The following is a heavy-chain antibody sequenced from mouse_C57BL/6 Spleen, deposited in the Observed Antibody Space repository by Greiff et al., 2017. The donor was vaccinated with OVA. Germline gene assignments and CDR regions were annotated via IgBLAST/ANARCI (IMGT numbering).Heavy chain of an antibody. V-gene: IGHV5-16*01. Sequence: EVKLVESEGGLVQPGSSMKLSCTASGFTFSDYYMAWVRQVPEKGLEWVANINYDGSSTYYLDSLKSRFIISRDNAKNIQYLQMSSLKSEDTATYYCARADYGIAMDYWGQGTSVTVSS. CDR3: ARADYGIAMDY. D-gene: IGHD1-1*01. J-gene: IGHJ4*01. CDR1: GFTFSDYY. CDR2: INYDGSST.